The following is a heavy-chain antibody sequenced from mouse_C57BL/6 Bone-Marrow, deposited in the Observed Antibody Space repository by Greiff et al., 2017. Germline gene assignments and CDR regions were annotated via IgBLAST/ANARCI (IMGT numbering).Heavy chain of an antibody. Sequence: QVQLQQPGAELVKPGASVKMSCKASGYTFTSYWITWVKQRPGQGLEWIGDIYPTSGRTNYNEKFKSKATLTVDKSSSTAYMQLSSLTSADSAVYYCARSNYGSSYDYWGQGTTLTVSS. CDR1: GYTFTSYW. J-gene: IGHJ2*01. D-gene: IGHD1-1*01. CDR3: ARSNYGSSYDY. CDR2: IYPTSGRT. V-gene: IGHV1-55*01.